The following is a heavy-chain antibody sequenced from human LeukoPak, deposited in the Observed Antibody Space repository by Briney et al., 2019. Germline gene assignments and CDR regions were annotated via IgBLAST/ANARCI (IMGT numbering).Heavy chain of an antibody. V-gene: IGHV3-23*01. D-gene: IGHD3-22*01. CDR3: AKAPSYYYDSRGFHYFDY. J-gene: IGHJ4*02. Sequence: QPGGSLRLSCAASGFTFSSYAMSWVRQAPGKGLEWVSAISGSGGSTYYADSVKGRFTISRDNSKNTLYLQMNSLRVEDTAVYYCAKAPSYYYDSRGFHYFDYWGQGTLVTVSS. CDR1: GFTFSSYA. CDR2: ISGSGGST.